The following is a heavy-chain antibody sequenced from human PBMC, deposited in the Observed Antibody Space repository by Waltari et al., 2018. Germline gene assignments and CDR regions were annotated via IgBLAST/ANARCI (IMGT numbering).Heavy chain of an antibody. CDR3: ARDYNYKVDY. D-gene: IGHD3-22*01. J-gene: IGHJ4*02. CDR1: GFPFSTYI. CDR2: IRSDGGTT. Sequence: EVQLVESGGGSVQPGGSLRLSCAASGFPFSTYIMHWVRHSPGEGRVWVSRIRSDGGTTRYADSVKGRFTISRDNAKNTLYLEMNSLRVEDTAMYYCARDYNYKVDYWGQGVLVTVSS. V-gene: IGHV3-74*01.